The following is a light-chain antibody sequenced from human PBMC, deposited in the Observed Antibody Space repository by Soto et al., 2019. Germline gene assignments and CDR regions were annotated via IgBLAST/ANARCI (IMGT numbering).Light chain of an antibody. J-gene: IGLJ1*01. CDR1: RSDIGVHSF. V-gene: IGLV2-8*01. CDR3: SSYAGSNIYYV. Sequence: QSALTQPASVSGFPGQSINISCTGSRSDIGVHSFVSWYQQHPGKAPTLLIYEVIKRPSGVPDRFSGSKSGNTAFLTVSGLQAEDEADYYCSSYAGSNIYYVFGTGTKLTVL. CDR2: EVI.